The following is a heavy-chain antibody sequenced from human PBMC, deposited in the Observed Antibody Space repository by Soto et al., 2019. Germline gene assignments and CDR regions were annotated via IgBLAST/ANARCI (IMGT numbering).Heavy chain of an antibody. CDR2: ISGSGGST. J-gene: IGHJ4*02. V-gene: IGHV3-23*01. Sequence: EVQLLESGGGLVQPGGSLRLSCAASGFTFSSYAMSWVRQAPGKGLEWVSAISGSGGSTYYADSVKGRFTISRHNSKNTLYLQMNSVRAEDTAVYYCAKGRASSSWHSPFDYWGQGTLVTVSS. D-gene: IGHD6-13*01. CDR3: AKGRASSSWHSPFDY. CDR1: GFTFSSYA.